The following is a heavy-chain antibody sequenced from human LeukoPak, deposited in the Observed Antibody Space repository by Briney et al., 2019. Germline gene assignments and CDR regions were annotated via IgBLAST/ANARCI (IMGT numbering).Heavy chain of an antibody. D-gene: IGHD3-10*02. Sequence: GGSLRLSCAASGFTFSNYGMHWVRQAPGKGLEWVAFIRFDGTSKFYADSVKGRFTISRDNSQNTVSLQMNSLRAEDTAVYYCAELGITMIGGVWGKGTTVTISS. V-gene: IGHV3-30*02. CDR1: GFTFSNYG. J-gene: IGHJ6*04. CDR3: AELGITMIGGV. CDR2: IRFDGTSK.